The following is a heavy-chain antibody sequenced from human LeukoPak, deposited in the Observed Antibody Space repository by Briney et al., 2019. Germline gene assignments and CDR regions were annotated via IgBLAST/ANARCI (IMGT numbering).Heavy chain of an antibody. V-gene: IGHV4-59*08. Sequence: PSETLSLTCTVSGGSISNHYWSWIRQPPGKGLEYFGYIYYSGSTNYNPSLKSRVTISVDTSKNQFSLNLSSVTAADTAVYYCASSGELYDGFQIWGQGTMVIVS. D-gene: IGHD2-21*01. CDR3: ASSGELYDGFQI. CDR2: IYYSGST. CDR1: GGSISNHY. J-gene: IGHJ3*02.